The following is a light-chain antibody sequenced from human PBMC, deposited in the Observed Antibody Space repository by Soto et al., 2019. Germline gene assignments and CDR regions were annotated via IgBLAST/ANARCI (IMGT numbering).Light chain of an antibody. CDR1: QSVSNN. CDR2: DAS. J-gene: IGKJ5*01. CDR3: QHGGT. V-gene: IGKV3-11*01. Sequence: EIVLTQSPATLSLSPGERSTVSCRASQSVSNNLGWYQQKAGKAPWLLIYDASNRATGIPDRFSGSGAGTDFTLTISSLEPEDFAVYYWQHGGTFGQGTRLEIK.